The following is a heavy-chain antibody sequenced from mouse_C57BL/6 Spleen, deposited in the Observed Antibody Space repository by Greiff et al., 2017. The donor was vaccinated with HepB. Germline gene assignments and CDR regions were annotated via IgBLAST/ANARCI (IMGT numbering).Heavy chain of an antibody. CDR2: ISDGGSYT. D-gene: IGHD1-1*01. Sequence: DVKLVESGGGLVKPGGSLKLSCAASGFTFSSYAMSWVRQTPEKRLEWVATISDGGSYTYYPDNVKGRFTISRDNAKNNLYLQMSHLKSEDTAMYYCATFTTVVATRAYWGQGTLVTVSA. V-gene: IGHV5-4*03. CDR1: GFTFSSYA. J-gene: IGHJ3*01. CDR3: ATFTTVVATRAY.